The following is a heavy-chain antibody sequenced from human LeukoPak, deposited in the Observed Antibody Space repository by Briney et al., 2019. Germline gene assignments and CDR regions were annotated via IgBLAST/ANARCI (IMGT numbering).Heavy chain of an antibody. CDR3: ASSHIDCSGGSCPPSH. D-gene: IGHD2-15*01. V-gene: IGHV1-69*04. CDR2: IIPILGIA. Sequence: GASVKVSCKASGGTFSSYAISWVRQAPGQGLEWMGRIIPILGIANYAQKFQGRVTITADKSTSTAYMELSSLRSEDTAVYYCASSHIDCSGGSCPPSHWGQGTLVTVSS. J-gene: IGHJ4*02. CDR1: GGTFSSYA.